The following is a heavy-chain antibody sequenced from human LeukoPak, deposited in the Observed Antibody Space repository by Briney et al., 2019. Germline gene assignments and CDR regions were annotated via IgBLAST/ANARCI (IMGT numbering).Heavy chain of an antibody. CDR1: GGSISSSSYY. D-gene: IGHD6-19*01. Sequence: SETLSLTCTVSGGSISSSSYYWGWIRQPPGQGLEWIGTIPYSGNAYYSPSLKSRVTISVDTSKNQFSLKVSSVTAADTAVYYCARYPYSGISGWPAFDYWGQGTLVTVSS. CDR3: ARYPYSGISGWPAFDY. V-gene: IGHV4-39*01. J-gene: IGHJ4*02. CDR2: IPYSGNA.